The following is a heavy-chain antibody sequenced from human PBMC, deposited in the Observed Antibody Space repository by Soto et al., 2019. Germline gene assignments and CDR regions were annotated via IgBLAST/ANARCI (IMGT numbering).Heavy chain of an antibody. CDR1: GYTLTSYA. CDR2: INAGNGNT. J-gene: IGHJ4*02. CDR3: ARETMVRGSAFDY. D-gene: IGHD3-10*01. Sequence: QVQLVQSGAEEKKTGASVKVSCKASGYTLTSYAMHWVRQAPGQRLEWMGWINAGNGNTKYSQKFQGRITITRDTSASTAYMELSSLRSEDTAVYYCARETMVRGSAFDYWGQGTQVTVSS. V-gene: IGHV1-3*05.